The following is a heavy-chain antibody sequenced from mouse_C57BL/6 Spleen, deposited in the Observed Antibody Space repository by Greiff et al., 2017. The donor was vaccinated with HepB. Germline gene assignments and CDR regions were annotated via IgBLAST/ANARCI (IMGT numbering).Heavy chain of an antibody. CDR1: GYTFTDYE. Sequence: QVQLQQSGAELVWPGASVTLSCKASGYTFTDYEMHWVKQTPVHGLEWIGAIDPETGGTAYNQKFKGKAILTADKSSSTAYMELRSLTSEDSAVYYCTRWVVATDFDYWGQGTTLTVSS. J-gene: IGHJ2*01. CDR3: TRWVVATDFDY. CDR2: IDPETGGT. V-gene: IGHV1-15*01. D-gene: IGHD1-1*01.